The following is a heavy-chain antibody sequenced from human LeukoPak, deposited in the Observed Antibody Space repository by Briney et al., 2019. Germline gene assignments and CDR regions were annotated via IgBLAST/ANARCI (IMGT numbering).Heavy chain of an antibody. D-gene: IGHD1-7*01. Sequence: PGGSLRLSCAASGFTFSSYAMHWVRQAPGKGLEWVAVISYDGSNKYYADSAKGRFTISRDNSKNTLYLQMNSLRAEDTAVYYCARDPNWNYDYYYYYMDVWGKGTTVTVSS. J-gene: IGHJ6*03. V-gene: IGHV3-30-3*01. CDR2: ISYDGSNK. CDR1: GFTFSSYA. CDR3: ARDPNWNYDYYYYYMDV.